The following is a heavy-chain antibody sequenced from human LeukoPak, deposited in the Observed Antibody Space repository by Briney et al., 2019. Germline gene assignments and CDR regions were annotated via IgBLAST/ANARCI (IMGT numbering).Heavy chain of an antibody. J-gene: IGHJ3*01. CDR2: IWHDGSIK. CDR3: ARAVGPFDF. V-gene: IGHV3-33*01. Sequence: TGGSLRLSCAASGFTFSNYAMHWVRQAPGKGLEWVAVIWHDGSIKYYADSVKGRFTISRDNSKNTLYLQMNSLRAEDTAVYYCARAVGPFDFWGPGTIVIVSS. CDR1: GFTFSNYA.